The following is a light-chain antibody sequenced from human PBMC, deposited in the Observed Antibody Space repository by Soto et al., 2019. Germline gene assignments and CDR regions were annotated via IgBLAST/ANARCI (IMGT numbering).Light chain of an antibody. V-gene: IGLV2-14*01. J-gene: IGLJ2*01. Sequence: SALTQPASVSGSPGQSITISCPGTSSDVGGYNYVSWYQQHPGKAPKLMIYDVSNRPSGVSNRFSGSKSGNTASLTISGRQAEDESEYDGSSYTSSSTLVVFGGGTKLTVL. CDR3: SSYTSSSTLVV. CDR2: DVS. CDR1: SSDVGGYNY.